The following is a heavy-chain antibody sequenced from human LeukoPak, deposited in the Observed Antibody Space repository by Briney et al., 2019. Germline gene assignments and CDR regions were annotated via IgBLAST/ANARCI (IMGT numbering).Heavy chain of an antibody. D-gene: IGHD4-17*01. CDR3: ARVFSYGDYFDL. CDR2: IYYSGST. J-gene: IGHJ2*01. V-gene: IGHV4-59*01. CDR1: GGSISSYY. Sequence: SETLSLTCTVSGGSISSYYWSWIRQPPGKGLEWIGYIYYSGSTNYNPSLKSRVTISVDTSKNQFSLKLSSVTAADTAVYYCARVFSYGDYFDLRGRGTLVTVSS.